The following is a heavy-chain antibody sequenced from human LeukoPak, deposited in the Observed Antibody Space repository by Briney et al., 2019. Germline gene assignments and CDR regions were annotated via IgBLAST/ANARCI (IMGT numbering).Heavy chain of an antibody. D-gene: IGHD2-8*01. CDR3: ARDGPGYCTNGVCYDY. V-gene: IGHV1-2*02. CDR1: GHTFTGYY. Sequence: ASVKVSCKASGHTFTGYYMHWVRQAPGQGLEWMGWINPNSGGTNYAQKFQGRVTMTRDTSISTAYMELSRLRSDDTAVYYCARDGPGYCTNGVCYDYWGQGTLVTVSS. CDR2: INPNSGGT. J-gene: IGHJ4*02.